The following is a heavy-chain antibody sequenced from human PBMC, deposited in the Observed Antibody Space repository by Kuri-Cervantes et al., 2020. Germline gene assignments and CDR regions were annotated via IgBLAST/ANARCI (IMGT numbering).Heavy chain of an antibody. D-gene: IGHD3-16*02. CDR1: GFTFSSYW. J-gene: IGHJ6*02. Sequence: GESLKISCAASGFTFSSYWMSWVRQAPGKGLEWVANIKQDGSEKYYVDSVKGRFTISRDNAKNSLYLQMNSLRDEDTAVYYCARVDDYVWGSYQGYYGMDVWGQGTTVTVSS. CDR2: IKQDGSEK. CDR3: ARVDDYVWGSYQGYYGMDV. V-gene: IGHV3-7*01.